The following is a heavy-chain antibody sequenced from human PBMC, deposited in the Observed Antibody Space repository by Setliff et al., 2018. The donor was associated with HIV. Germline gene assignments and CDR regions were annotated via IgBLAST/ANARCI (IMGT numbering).Heavy chain of an antibody. CDR3: ARDLALGDIVLMVYAIGSYGMDV. CDR2: IYHSGST. J-gene: IGHJ6*02. D-gene: IGHD2-8*01. Sequence: SETLSLTCTVSGDFFSSDYYWGWIRQPPGKGLEWIGSIYHSGSTYYNPSLKSRVTISVDTSKNQFSLKLSSVTAADTAVYYCARDLALGDIVLMVYAIGSYGMDVWGQGTTVTVSS. V-gene: IGHV4-38-2*02. CDR1: GDFFSSDYY.